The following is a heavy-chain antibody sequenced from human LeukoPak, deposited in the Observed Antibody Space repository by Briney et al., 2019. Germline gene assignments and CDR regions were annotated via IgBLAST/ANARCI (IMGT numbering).Heavy chain of an antibody. D-gene: IGHD5-12*01. CDR3: ATVERGYAYYDSSGLDY. V-gene: IGHV1-69*05. CDR1: GGTFSSYA. J-gene: IGHJ4*02. CDR2: IIPIFGTT. Sequence: SVNVSCKASGGTFSSYAISWVRQAPGQGLEWMGGIIPIFGTTNYAQKFQGRVTITTHESTSTASTALRSMRAGATAVYYCATVERGYAYYDSSGLDYWGQGTLVTVSS.